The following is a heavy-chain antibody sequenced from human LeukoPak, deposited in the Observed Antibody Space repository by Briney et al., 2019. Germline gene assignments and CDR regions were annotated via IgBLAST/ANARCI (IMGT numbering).Heavy chain of an antibody. CDR1: GFTFSSYG. Sequence: GGSLRLSCAASGFTFSSYGMHWVRQAPGKGLEWVALIWFDGSNKYYADSVKGRFTISRDNSKNTLYLQMNSLRAEDTAVYYCARDCCGEWYFFDYWGQGTLVTGSS. V-gene: IGHV3-30*02. CDR3: ARDCCGEWYFFDY. D-gene: IGHD3-10*01. J-gene: IGHJ4*02. CDR2: IWFDGSNK.